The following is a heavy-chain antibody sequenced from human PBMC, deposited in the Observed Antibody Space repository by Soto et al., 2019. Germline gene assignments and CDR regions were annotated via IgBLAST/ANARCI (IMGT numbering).Heavy chain of an antibody. D-gene: IGHD1-26*01. V-gene: IGHV3-23*04. CDR1: GFTFNTYA. CDR3: ARHSFGKWEVHLPGNDY. CDR2: ISSNGGNT. Sequence: EVQLVESGGDVVQPGGSLRLSCAASGFTFNTYAMNWVRQAPGKGLEWVSSISSNGGNTYFADSVKGRFTISRDNAKNTPYHQINSLRAEDTAMYYCARHSFGKWEVHLPGNDYWGQGTLVTVSS. J-gene: IGHJ4*02.